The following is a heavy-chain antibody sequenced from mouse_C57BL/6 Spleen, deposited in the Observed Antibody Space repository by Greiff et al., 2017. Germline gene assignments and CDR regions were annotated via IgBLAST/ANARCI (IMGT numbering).Heavy chain of an antibody. CDR1: GYTFTSYW. J-gene: IGHJ3*01. D-gene: IGHD1-1*01. Sequence: QLQQPGAELVMPGASVKLSCKASGYTFTSYWMHWVKQRPGQGLEWIGEIDPSDSYTNYNQKFKGKSTLTVDKSSSTAYMQLSSLTSEDSAVYYCARDPYYAFADWGQGTLVTVSA. V-gene: IGHV1-69*01. CDR2: IDPSDSYT. CDR3: ARDPYYAFAD.